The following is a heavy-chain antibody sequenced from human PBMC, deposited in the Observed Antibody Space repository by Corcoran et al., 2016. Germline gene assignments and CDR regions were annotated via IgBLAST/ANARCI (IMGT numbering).Heavy chain of an antibody. Sequence: EVQLVESGGGLIQPGGSLRLSCAASGFTVSSNYMSWVRQAPGKGLEWVSLIYSGGSTYYADAVAGRFTISRDNSKNTLYLQMNSLRAEDTAVYYCARSSGPRYYFDYWGQGTLVTVSS. CDR1: GFTVSSNY. J-gene: IGHJ4*02. CDR2: IYSGGST. CDR3: ARSSGPRYYFDY. V-gene: IGHV3-53*01. D-gene: IGHD3-22*01.